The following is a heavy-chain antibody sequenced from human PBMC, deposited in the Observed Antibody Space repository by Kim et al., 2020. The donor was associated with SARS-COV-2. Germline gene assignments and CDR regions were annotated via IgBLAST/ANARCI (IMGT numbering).Heavy chain of an antibody. J-gene: IGHJ3*02. D-gene: IGHD3-10*01. V-gene: IGHV3-30*04. CDR2: ISYDGSNK. CDR3: ASLYYGSGSDAFDI. CDR1: GFTFSSYA. Sequence: GGSLRLSCAASGFTFSSYAMHWVRQAPGKGLEWVAVISYDGSNKYYADSVKGRFTISRDNSKNTLYLQMNSLRAEDTAVYYCASLYYGSGSDAFDIWGAGTLVTVSS.